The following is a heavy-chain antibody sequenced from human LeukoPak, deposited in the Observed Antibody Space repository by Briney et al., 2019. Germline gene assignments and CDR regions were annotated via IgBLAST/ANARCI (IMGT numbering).Heavy chain of an antibody. J-gene: IGHJ4*02. Sequence: PSETLSLTCAVYGGSFSGYYWSWIRQPPGKGLEWIGEINHSGSTNYNPSLKSRVTISVDTSKNQFSLKLSSVTAADTAVYYCASGGYKEGFDYWGQGTLVTVSS. V-gene: IGHV4-34*01. CDR2: INHSGST. D-gene: IGHD1-1*01. CDR1: GGSFSGYY. CDR3: ASGGYKEGFDY.